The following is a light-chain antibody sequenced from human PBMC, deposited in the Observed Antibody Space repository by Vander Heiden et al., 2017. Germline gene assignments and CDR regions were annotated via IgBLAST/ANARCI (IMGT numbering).Light chain of an antibody. V-gene: IGLV3-19*01. CDR1: SLRSYY. CDR3: NSRDSSGNHLV. CDR2: GKS. J-gene: IGLJ2*01. Sequence: SSELTPDPAVSVALGQTVRITCQGDSLRSYYASWYQQKPGQAPVLVIYGKSNRPSGIPDRFSGSSAGNTASLTITGAQAEDEADYYCNSRDSSGNHLVFGGGTKLTVL.